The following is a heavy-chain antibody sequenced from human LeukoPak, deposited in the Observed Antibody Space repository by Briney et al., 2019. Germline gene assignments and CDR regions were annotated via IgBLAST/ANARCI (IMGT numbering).Heavy chain of an antibody. Sequence: PGGSLRLSCAASGFPFNAYWMTWVRQAPEKGLEWVANIRQDGDTKYYVDSVKGRFTISRDNAVNSLYLQMNSLRAEDTAVYYCARGSTYYDSSGQVPFDYWGQGTLVTVSS. CDR2: IRQDGDTK. D-gene: IGHD3-22*01. J-gene: IGHJ4*02. CDR3: ARGSTYYDSSGQVPFDY. V-gene: IGHV3-7*01. CDR1: GFPFNAYW.